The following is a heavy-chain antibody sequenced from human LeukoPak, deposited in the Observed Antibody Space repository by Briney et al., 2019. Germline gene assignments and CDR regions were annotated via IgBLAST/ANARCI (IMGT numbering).Heavy chain of an antibody. Sequence: GGSLRLSCAASGFTFSSYEMNWVRQAPGKGLEWVSYISSSGSTIYYADSVKGRFTISRDNAKNSLYLQMNSLRAEDTAVYYCARLSYDSGTHYTCYEYWGQGTLVTVSS. CDR3: ARLSYDSGTHYTCYEY. V-gene: IGHV3-48*03. CDR1: GFTFSSYE. CDR2: ISSSGSTI. D-gene: IGHD3-10*01. J-gene: IGHJ4*02.